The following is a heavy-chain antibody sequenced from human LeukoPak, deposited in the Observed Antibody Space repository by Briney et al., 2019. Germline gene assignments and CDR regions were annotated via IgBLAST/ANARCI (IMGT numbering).Heavy chain of an antibody. D-gene: IGHD6-19*01. Sequence: GGSLRLSCAASGFTFSSYAMSWVRQAPGKGLEWVSAISGSGGSTYYADSVKGRFTISRDNSKNTLYLQMNSLRAEDTAVYYCAKDLLWAVAGTSAFDYWGQGTLVTVSS. CDR2: ISGSGGST. J-gene: IGHJ4*02. CDR1: GFTFSSYA. V-gene: IGHV3-23*01. CDR3: AKDLLWAVAGTSAFDY.